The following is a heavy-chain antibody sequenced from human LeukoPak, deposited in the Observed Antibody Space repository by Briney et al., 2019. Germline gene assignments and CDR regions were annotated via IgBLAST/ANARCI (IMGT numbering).Heavy chain of an antibody. J-gene: IGHJ4*02. CDR2: SNSDGSST. V-gene: IGHV3-74*01. D-gene: IGHD5-18*01. CDR3: ARDGPGYSFDY. Sequence: PGGSLRLSCAASGFTFSSYWMHWVRQAPGKGLVWVSRSNSDGSSTNYADSVKGRFTISRDNAKNTLYLQMNSLRAEDTAVYYCARDGPGYSFDYWGQGTLVTVSS. CDR1: GFTFSSYW.